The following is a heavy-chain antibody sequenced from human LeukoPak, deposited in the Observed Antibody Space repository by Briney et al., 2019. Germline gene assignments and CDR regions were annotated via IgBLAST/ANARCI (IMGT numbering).Heavy chain of an antibody. V-gene: IGHV3-7*01. D-gene: IGHD5-12*01. CDR1: GVAFGDYW. CDR2: INQDGSKE. J-gene: IGHJ4*02. CDR3: VRDGGVSGYDLLDY. Sequence: EGSLRLSWAASGVAFGDYWMTWVRQAPGKGLEWVAHINQDGSKEHYMDSVKARFTISRDNAKNSLSLQMNSLRAEDTAVYYCVRDGGVSGYDLLDYWGQGTLVTVSS.